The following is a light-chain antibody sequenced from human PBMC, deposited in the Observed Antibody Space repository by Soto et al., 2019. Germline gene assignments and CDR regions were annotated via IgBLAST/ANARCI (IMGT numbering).Light chain of an antibody. Sequence: QSALTQPPSASGSPGQSVTISCTGTSNDIGAYNYVSWYQHHPGKVPKLLIYEVFRRPSGVPDRFSASESGNTASLTVSGLQPEDEADYYCLSYVGRETGVFGSGTKLTVL. J-gene: IGLJ1*01. CDR2: EVF. V-gene: IGLV2-8*01. CDR3: LSYVGRETGV. CDR1: SNDIGAYNY.